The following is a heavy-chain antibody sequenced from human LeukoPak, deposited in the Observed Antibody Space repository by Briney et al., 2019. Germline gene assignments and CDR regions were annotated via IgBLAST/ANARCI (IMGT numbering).Heavy chain of an antibody. CDR1: GYTFTSYY. V-gene: IGHV1-46*01. J-gene: IGHJ3*02. D-gene: IGHD6-19*01. CDR3: ARFGLGKHIEVAGIPFDI. Sequence: ASVKVSCKAPGYTFTSYYMHWVRQAPGQGLEWMGIINPSGGSTSYAQNLQGRVTMTTDTSTSTAYMELRSLRSDDTAVYYCARFGLGKHIEVAGIPFDIWGQGTMVTVSS. CDR2: INPSGGST.